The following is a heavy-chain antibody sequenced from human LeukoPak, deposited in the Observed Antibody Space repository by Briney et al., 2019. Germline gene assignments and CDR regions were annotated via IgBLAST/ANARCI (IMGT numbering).Heavy chain of an antibody. J-gene: IGHJ4*02. CDR1: GGSIRNSGYY. D-gene: IGHD3-10*01. Sequence: SETLSLTCTVSGGSIRNSGYYWGWIRRPPGKGLEWIGSMYYSGSTYYNPSLKSRVTISVDTSKNQFSLKLSSVTAADTAVYYCGAGSYYNFDYWGQGTLVTVSS. V-gene: IGHV4-39*07. CDR3: GAGSYYNFDY. CDR2: MYYSGST.